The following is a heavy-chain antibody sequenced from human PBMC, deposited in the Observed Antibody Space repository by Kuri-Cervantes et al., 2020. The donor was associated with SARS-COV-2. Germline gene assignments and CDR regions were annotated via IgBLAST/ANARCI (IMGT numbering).Heavy chain of an antibody. CDR3: ARGAAAADYFFYGMDV. V-gene: IGHV3-30*14. D-gene: IGHD6-13*01. J-gene: IGHJ6*02. Sequence: GGSLRLSCEASGFIFSDYAMDWVRQAPGKGLEWVAIISFDGRNTKFADSVKGRFSISRDNSKNVVYLQMNSLRIEDTAEYFCARGAAAADYFFYGMDVWGRGTTVTVSS. CDR2: ISFDGRNT. CDR1: GFIFSDYA.